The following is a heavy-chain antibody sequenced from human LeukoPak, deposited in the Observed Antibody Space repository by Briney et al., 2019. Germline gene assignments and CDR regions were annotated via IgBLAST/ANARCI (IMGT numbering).Heavy chain of an antibody. CDR3: ASFEPITIFGVVIEP. CDR2: ISYDGSNK. D-gene: IGHD3-3*01. CDR1: GFTFSSYA. Sequence: GGSLRLSCAASGFTFSSYAMHWVRQAPGKGLEWVAVISYDGSNKYYADSVKGRFTISRDNSKNTLYLQMNSLGAEDTAVYYCASFEPITIFGVVIEPWGQGTLVTVSS. J-gene: IGHJ5*02. V-gene: IGHV3-30-3*01.